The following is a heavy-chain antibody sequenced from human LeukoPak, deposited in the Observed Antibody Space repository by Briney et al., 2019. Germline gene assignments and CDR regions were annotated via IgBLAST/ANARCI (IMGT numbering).Heavy chain of an antibody. CDR1: GGTFSSYA. V-gene: IGHV1-69*05. Sequence: GASVKVSCKASGGTFSSYAISWVRQAPGQGLEWMGRIIPIFGTANYAQKFQGRVTITTDESTSTAYMELSSLRSEDTAVYYCANRHPRDGYNYAFDIWGQGTMVTVSS. D-gene: IGHD5-24*01. CDR3: ANRHPRDGYNYAFDI. J-gene: IGHJ3*02. CDR2: IIPIFGTA.